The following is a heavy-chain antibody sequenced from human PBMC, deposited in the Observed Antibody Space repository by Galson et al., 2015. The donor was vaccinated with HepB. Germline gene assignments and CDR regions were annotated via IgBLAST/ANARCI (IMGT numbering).Heavy chain of an antibody. Sequence: SLRHSCAASGFTVSSYSMNWVRQAPGKGLEWVSYISSSSSTIYYADSVKGRFTISRDNAKNSLYLQMNSLRAEDTAVYYCAAGYCSGGSCLEGYWGQGTLVTVSS. CDR1: GFTVSSYS. V-gene: IGHV3-48*04. CDR2: ISSSSSTI. CDR3: AAGYCSGGSCLEGY. D-gene: IGHD2-15*01. J-gene: IGHJ4*02.